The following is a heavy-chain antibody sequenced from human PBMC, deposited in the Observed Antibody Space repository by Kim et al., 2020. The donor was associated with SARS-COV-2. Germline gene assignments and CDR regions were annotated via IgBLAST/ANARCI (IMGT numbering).Heavy chain of an antibody. Sequence: SSYTNYADSVKGRFTISRDNAKNSLYLQMNSLRAEDTAVYYCASWYNPDYWGQGTLVTVSS. V-gene: IGHV3-11*03. CDR3: ASWYNPDY. J-gene: IGHJ4*02. CDR2: SSYT. D-gene: IGHD1-20*01.